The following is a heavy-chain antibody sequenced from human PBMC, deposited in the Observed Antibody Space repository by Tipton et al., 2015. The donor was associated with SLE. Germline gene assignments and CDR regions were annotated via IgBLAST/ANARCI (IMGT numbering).Heavy chain of an antibody. J-gene: IGHJ4*02. Sequence: TLSLTCAVYGGSFSGYYWSWIRQPPGKGLEWIGEINHSGSTNYNPSLKSRVTISIDTSKNQISLKVSSVTAADTAVYYCARGRYCSSTSCSYCFDYWGQGTLVTVSS. D-gene: IGHD2-2*01. CDR1: GGSFSGYY. CDR3: ARGRYCSSTSCSYCFDY. V-gene: IGHV4-34*01. CDR2: INHSGST.